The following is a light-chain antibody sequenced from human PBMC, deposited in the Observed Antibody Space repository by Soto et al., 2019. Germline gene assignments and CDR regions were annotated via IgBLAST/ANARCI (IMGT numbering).Light chain of an antibody. CDR1: QSVSGSY. CDR3: QQFGGSRT. CDR2: AAS. Sequence: EIVLTQSPGTLSLSPGERATLSCRASQSVSGSYLAWYQQKPGQAPRLLIYAASSRATGIPDRFTGSGSGTEFTLTINRLEPEDFAVYYCQQFGGSRTFGQGTKVDIX. J-gene: IGKJ1*01. V-gene: IGKV3-20*01.